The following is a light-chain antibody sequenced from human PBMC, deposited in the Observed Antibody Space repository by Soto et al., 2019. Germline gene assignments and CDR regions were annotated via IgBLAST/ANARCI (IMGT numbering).Light chain of an antibody. Sequence: QSVLTQPASVSGSPGQSVTISCTGTSSDIGTYNHVSWYQQHPGKAPQLILYEVSNRPSGLSIRFSASKSGNTASLTISGLQAEDEADYYCCSFTTSSTLVFGTGTKLTVL. V-gene: IGLV2-14*01. CDR3: CSFTTSSTLV. CDR1: SSDIGTYNH. CDR2: EVS. J-gene: IGLJ1*01.